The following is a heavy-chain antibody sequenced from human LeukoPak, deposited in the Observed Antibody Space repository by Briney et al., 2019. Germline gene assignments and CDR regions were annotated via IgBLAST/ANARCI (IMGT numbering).Heavy chain of an antibody. D-gene: IGHD2-15*01. CDR3: AGAPWWNGMDV. J-gene: IGHJ6*04. Sequence: GGSLRLSCAASGFTFSSYEMSWVRQAPGKGLEWVSYISGSGNTIYYADSVKGQFIISRDNAKNSLCLQMNSLRAEDTAVYYCAGAPWWNGMDVWGKGTTVTVSS. CDR2: ISGSGNTI. CDR1: GFTFSSYE. V-gene: IGHV3-48*03.